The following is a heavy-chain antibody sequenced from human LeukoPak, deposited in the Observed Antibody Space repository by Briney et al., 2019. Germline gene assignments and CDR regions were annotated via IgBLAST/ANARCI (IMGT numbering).Heavy chain of an antibody. CDR1: GFTFSSYG. D-gene: IGHD3-3*01. CDR3: AKEIFGVVIILDAFDI. V-gene: IGHV3-23*01. Sequence: PGGSLRLSCAASGFTFSSYGMHWVRQAPGKGLEWVSAISGSGGSTYYADSVKRRFTISRDNSKNTLYLQMNSLRAEDTAVYYCAKEIFGVVIILDAFDIWGQGTMVTVSS. J-gene: IGHJ3*02. CDR2: ISGSGGST.